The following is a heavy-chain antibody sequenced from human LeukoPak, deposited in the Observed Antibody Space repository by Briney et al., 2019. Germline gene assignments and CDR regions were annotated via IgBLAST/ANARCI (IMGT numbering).Heavy chain of an antibody. CDR2: IYYSGST. Sequence: SETLSLTCTVSGGSISSSSYYWGWIRQPPGKGLEWIGSIYYSGSTYYNPSLKSRVTISVDTSKNQFSLKLSSVTAADTAVYYCARDVGSEGAAAGGAFDIWGQGTMVTVSS. J-gene: IGHJ3*02. D-gene: IGHD6-13*01. CDR3: ARDVGSEGAAAGGAFDI. V-gene: IGHV4-39*07. CDR1: GGSISSSSYY.